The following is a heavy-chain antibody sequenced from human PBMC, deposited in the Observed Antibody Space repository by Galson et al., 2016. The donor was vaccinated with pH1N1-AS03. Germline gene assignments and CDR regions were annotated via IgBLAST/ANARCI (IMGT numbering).Heavy chain of an antibody. V-gene: IGHV3-9*01. D-gene: IGHD6-19*01. Sequence: SLRLSCAASGFTFDDYDDYAMHWVRQVPGKGLEWVSGISWNGGSSGYADSVRGRFTISRDNARNTLDLQMNSLKTEDTAFYYCAAAQGAWLVGRMLYWGQATLVTVSS. J-gene: IGHJ4*02. CDR3: AAAQGAWLVGRMLY. CDR2: ISWNGGSS. CDR1: GFTFDDYDDYA.